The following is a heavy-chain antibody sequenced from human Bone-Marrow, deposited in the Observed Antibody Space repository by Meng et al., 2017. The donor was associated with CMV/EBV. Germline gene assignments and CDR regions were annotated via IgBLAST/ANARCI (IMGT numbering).Heavy chain of an antibody. CDR1: GGSIITTNYF. J-gene: IGHJ4*02. Sequence: SETLSLTCTVSGGSIITTNYFWAWNRQPPGKGLEWTGSLFYDGATQYNPSLKSRVALSVATSKSQFSLRLNFVTAADTAIYYCARELRNWDFQSGGDYWGQGTLVTVSS. D-gene: IGHD1-7*01. V-gene: IGHV4-39*07. CDR3: ARELRNWDFQSGGDY. CDR2: LFYDGAT.